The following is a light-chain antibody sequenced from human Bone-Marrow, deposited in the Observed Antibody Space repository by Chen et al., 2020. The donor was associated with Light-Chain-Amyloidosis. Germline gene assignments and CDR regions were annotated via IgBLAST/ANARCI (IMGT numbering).Light chain of an antibody. V-gene: IGKV1-39*01. CDR3: QQSHSIPRT. CDR2: GAS. J-gene: IGKJ2*01. Sequence: DIQMTQSPSSLSAFVGDRVPITCRASRDIGTYLNWYQYKPGKIPNLLIYGASSLLSGVPSRFSGSGSGTDFTLTIASLQPEDFATYYCQQSHSIPRTFGQGTKVDI. CDR1: RDIGTY.